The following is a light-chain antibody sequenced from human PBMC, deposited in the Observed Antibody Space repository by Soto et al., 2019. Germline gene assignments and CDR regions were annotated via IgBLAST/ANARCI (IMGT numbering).Light chain of an antibody. V-gene: IGKV1-6*01. CDR3: QQDHDYPWT. CDR2: AAS. CDR1: QAIRND. Sequence: AIQMTQSPSSLSASVRDRVTITCRASQAIRNDLGWYQQRPGKAPKLLIYAASNLHSGVPSRFSGSGSGTDFTLTISSLQPEDFATYYCQQDHDYPWTFGQGTKLEI. J-gene: IGKJ1*01.